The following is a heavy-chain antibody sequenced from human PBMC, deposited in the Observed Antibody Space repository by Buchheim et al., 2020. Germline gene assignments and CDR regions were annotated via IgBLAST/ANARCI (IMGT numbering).Heavy chain of an antibody. CDR2: IYYSGST. D-gene: IGHD4-17*01. V-gene: IGHV4-31*03. J-gene: IGHJ5*02. CDR1: GGSIGSGGYY. Sequence: QVQLQESGPGLVKPSQTLSLTCTVSGGSIGSGGYYWSWIRQHPGKGLEWIGYIYYSGSTYYNPSLKSRVTISVATSRNQFSLKLSSVTAADTAVYYCARDNTVTSIGYNWFDPWGQGTL. CDR3: ARDNTVTSIGYNWFDP.